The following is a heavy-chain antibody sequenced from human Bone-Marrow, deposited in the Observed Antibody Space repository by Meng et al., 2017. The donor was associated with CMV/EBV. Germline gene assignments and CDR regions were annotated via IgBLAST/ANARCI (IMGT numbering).Heavy chain of an antibody. CDR2: INPIGGTA. V-gene: IGHV1-46*01. D-gene: IGHD6-6*01. CDR1: GYTFASYF. J-gene: IGHJ6*02. CDR3: AGDHGSSTKTGMDV. Sequence: ASVKVSCKASGYTFASYFIHWVRQAPGQGLEWMGIINPIGGTATYAQKFQGRVTMTRDTSTSTVYMDLSSLRSQDPAVYYCAGDHGSSTKTGMDVWGQGTTVTVSS.